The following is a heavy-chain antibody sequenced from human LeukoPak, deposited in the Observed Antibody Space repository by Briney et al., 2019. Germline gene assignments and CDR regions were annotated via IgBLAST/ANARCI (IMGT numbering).Heavy chain of an antibody. V-gene: IGHV4-61*01. D-gene: IGHD6-13*01. CDR1: GGSVSSGSYY. CDR3: ARATTSGIAAADVDY. Sequence: NASETLSLTCTVSGGSVSSGSYYWSWIRQPPGKGLEWIGYIYYSGSTNYNPSLKSRVTISVDTSKNQFSLKLSSVTAADTAVYYCARATTSGIAAADVDYWGQGTLVTVSS. CDR2: IYYSGST. J-gene: IGHJ4*02.